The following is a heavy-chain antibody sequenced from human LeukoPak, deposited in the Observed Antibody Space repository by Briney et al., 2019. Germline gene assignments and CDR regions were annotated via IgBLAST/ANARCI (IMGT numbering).Heavy chain of an antibody. CDR3: AEGTAAGLFDV. V-gene: IGHV4-4*09. CDR2: IYTTGST. Sequence: SETLSLTCTVSGSSIGTYSWSWIRQPPGKGLEWVGYIYTTGSTHYNPSLKSRVTMSLDTSKNQISLTVRSVTAADTAVYYCAEGTAAGLFDVWGLGTLVTVSS. J-gene: IGHJ4*02. CDR1: GSSIGTYS. D-gene: IGHD6-13*01.